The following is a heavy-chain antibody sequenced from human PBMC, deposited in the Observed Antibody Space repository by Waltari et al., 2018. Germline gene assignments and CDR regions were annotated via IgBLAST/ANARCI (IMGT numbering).Heavy chain of an antibody. CDR3: ARAREKFDFDY. J-gene: IGHJ4*02. D-gene: IGHD1-26*01. Sequence: QVQLQQWGAGLLKPSETLSLTCAVYGGSFSGYYWSWIRPPPGKGVEWIGESNHRGSTNYNPSRKSRGTISVDTSKNQFSLKLSAVTAADTAVYYCARAREKFDFDYWGQGTLVTVSS. CDR1: GGSFSGYY. V-gene: IGHV4-34*01. CDR2: SNHRGST.